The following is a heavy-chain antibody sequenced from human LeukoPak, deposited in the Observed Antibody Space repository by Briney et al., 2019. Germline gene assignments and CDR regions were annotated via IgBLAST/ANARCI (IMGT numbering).Heavy chain of an antibody. CDR2: ISGSGSFA. D-gene: IGHD3-10*01. J-gene: IGHJ4*02. CDR3: AKEATYIYGSGSSSHYFDF. CDR1: GFTFSNYV. V-gene: IGHV3-23*01. Sequence: GGSLRLSCAASGFTFSNYVMSWVRQAPGKGLEWVSVISGSGSFAYYADSVKGRFTISRDNSKYTMYLQMNGLRAEDTAVYYCAKEATYIYGSGSSSHYFDFWGQGTLVTASS.